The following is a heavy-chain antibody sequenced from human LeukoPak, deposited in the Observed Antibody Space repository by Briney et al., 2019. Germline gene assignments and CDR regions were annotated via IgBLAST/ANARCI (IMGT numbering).Heavy chain of an antibody. CDR3: AGTFTYYYDSSDHAFDI. CDR2: IYYSGST. Sequence: SETLSLTCTVSGGSVSSGSYYWSWIRQPPGKGLEWIGYIYYSGSTNYNPSLKSRVTISVDTSKNQFSLKLSSVTAADTAVYYCAGTFTYYYDSSDHAFDIWGQGTTVTVSS. V-gene: IGHV4-61*01. J-gene: IGHJ3*02. CDR1: GGSVSSGSYY. D-gene: IGHD3-22*01.